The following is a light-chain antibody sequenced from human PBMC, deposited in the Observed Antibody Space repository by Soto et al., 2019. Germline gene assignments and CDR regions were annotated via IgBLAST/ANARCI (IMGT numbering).Light chain of an antibody. J-gene: IGKJ3*01. CDR1: QSVGSS. CDR3: QQCVSWPQFT. CDR2: DVS. V-gene: IGKV3-11*01. Sequence: EIVLTQSPATLSSSPGERASLSCRASQSVGSSLAWYQHKPGQAPRLLIYDVSNRATGIPARFSGSGSGTDFTLTISSLEPEDFAFYYCQQCVSWPQFTFGPGTRLDI.